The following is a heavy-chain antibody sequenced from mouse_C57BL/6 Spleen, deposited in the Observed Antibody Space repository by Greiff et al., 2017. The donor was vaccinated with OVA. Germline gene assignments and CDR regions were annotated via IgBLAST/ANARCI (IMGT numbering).Heavy chain of an antibody. CDR2: INPSSGYT. V-gene: IGHV1-7*01. D-gene: IGHD1-1*01. J-gene: IGHJ2*01. Sequence: VQLQQSGAELAKPGASVKLSCKASGYTFTSYWMHWVKQRPGQGLEWIGYINPSSGYTKYNQKFKDKATLTADKSYSTAYMQLSSLTYEDSAVYYCARGITTGALDYWGQGTTLTVSS. CDR1: GYTFTSYW. CDR3: ARGITTGALDY.